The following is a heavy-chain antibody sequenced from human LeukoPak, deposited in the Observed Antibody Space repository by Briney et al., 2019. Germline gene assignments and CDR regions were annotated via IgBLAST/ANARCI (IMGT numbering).Heavy chain of an antibody. V-gene: IGHV3-30-3*01. Sequence: PGRSLRLSCAASGFTFSSYAMHWVRQAPGKGLEWVAVILYDGSNKYYADSVKGRFTIPRDNSKNTLYLQMNSLRAEDTAVYYCAKGITYYYDSRQDYWGQGTLVTVSS. CDR1: GFTFSSYA. CDR2: ILYDGSNK. CDR3: AKGITYYYDSRQDY. D-gene: IGHD3-22*01. J-gene: IGHJ4*02.